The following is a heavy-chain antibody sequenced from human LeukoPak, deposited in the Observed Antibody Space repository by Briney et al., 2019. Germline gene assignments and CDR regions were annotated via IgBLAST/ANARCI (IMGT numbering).Heavy chain of an antibody. CDR3: ASSPVEVTTSRTHYYYYGMDV. D-gene: IGHD2-21*02. J-gene: IGHJ6*02. Sequence: GASVKVSCKASGGTFSSYAISWVRQAPGQGLEWMGRIIPILGIANYAQKFQSRVTITADKSTSTAYMELSSLRSEDTAVYYCASSPVEVTTSRTHYYYYGMDVWGQGTTVTVSS. CDR2: IIPILGIA. V-gene: IGHV1-69*04. CDR1: GGTFSSYA.